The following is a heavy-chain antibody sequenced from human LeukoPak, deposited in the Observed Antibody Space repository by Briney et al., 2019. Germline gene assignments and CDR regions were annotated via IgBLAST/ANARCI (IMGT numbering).Heavy chain of an antibody. Sequence: GESLKISCKDSGYSFTTYWIAWVRQMPGKGLEWMGIIYPGDSDTRYSPSFQGQFTISADKSISTAYLQWSSLKASDTAMYYCAGAGAGTAVDSWGQGTLVTVAS. CDR2: IYPGDSDT. CDR1: GYSFTTYW. V-gene: IGHV5-51*01. D-gene: IGHD6-13*01. CDR3: AGAGAGTAVDS. J-gene: IGHJ4*02.